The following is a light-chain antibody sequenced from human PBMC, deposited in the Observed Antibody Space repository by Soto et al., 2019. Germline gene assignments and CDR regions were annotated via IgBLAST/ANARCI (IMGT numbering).Light chain of an antibody. J-gene: IGKJ5*01. CDR3: QQRSNWPPDT. V-gene: IGKV3-11*01. Sequence: EIVLTQSPATLSLSPGKRATLSCRASQSVSSYLAWYQQKPGQAPRLLIYDASNRATGIPARFSGSGSGTDFTLTITSLEPEDFAVYYCQQRSNWPPDTFGQGTRLEIK. CDR1: QSVSSY. CDR2: DAS.